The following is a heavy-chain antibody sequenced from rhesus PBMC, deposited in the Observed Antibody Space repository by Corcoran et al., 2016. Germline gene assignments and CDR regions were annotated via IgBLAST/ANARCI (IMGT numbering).Heavy chain of an antibody. CDR1: GGSISDSYY. J-gene: IGHJ4*01. Sequence: QVQLQESGPGLVKPSETLSLTCTVSGGSISDSYYWSWIRQPPGKGLEWMGRIYGSGRSTNHNPARKSRVTIARDTSKNQFALKLSSVTAADTAVYYCARGVRGGVDYWGQGVLVTVSS. CDR2: IYGSGRST. CDR3: ARGVRGGVDY. D-gene: IGHD3-22*01. V-gene: IGHV4-160*01.